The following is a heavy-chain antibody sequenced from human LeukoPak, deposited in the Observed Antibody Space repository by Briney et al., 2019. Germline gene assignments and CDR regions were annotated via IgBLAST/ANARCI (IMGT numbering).Heavy chain of an antibody. V-gene: IGHV3-7*05. D-gene: IGHD5-12*01. CDR2: IKQDGSEK. CDR3: ARDRLIVASGLAY. J-gene: IGHJ4*02. CDR1: GFTFSNYW. Sequence: GGSLRLSCVASGFTFSNYWMSWVRQAPGKGLEWVANIKQDGSEKYYVDSVKGRFTISRDNAKNSLYLQLSTLRAEDTAVYYCARDRLIVASGLAYWGQGTLVTVSS.